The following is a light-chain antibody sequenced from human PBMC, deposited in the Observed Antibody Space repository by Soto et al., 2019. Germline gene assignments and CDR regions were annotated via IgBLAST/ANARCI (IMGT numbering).Light chain of an antibody. CDR1: QSVSSSY. V-gene: IGKV3-20*01. Sequence: EIVLTQSPGTLSLSPGESATLSCRTSQSVSSSYLAWYRQKPGQAPRLLIYGASSRATGIPDRFSGSGSGTDFTLTISRLDPEDFAVYYCQEYGSSRTFGQGTKVEI. J-gene: IGKJ1*01. CDR3: QEYGSSRT. CDR2: GAS.